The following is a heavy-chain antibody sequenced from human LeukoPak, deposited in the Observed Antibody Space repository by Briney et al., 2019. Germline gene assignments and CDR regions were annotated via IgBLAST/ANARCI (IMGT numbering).Heavy chain of an antibody. Sequence: PSETLSLTCTVSGGSISSYYWSWIRQPPGKGLEWIGYIYYSGSTNYNPSLKSRVTISVDTSKNQFSLKLSSVTAADTAVYYCADGDYGGNAFDIWGQGTMVTVSS. CDR2: IYYSGST. J-gene: IGHJ3*02. CDR1: GGSISSYY. V-gene: IGHV4-59*08. CDR3: ADGDYGGNAFDI. D-gene: IGHD4-23*01.